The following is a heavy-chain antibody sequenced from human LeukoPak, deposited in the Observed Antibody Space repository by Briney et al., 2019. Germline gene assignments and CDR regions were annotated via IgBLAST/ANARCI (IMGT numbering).Heavy chain of an antibody. D-gene: IGHD3-16*01. CDR2: IWYDGSNK. J-gene: IGHJ4*02. Sequence: GGSLRLSCAASGFTFSSYVMHWVRQAPGKGLEWVAVIWYDGSNKYSADSVKGRFITSRDNSKNMLYLQMNSLRAEDTAVYYCAREGRGTSSKHLDYWGQGTLVTVSS. V-gene: IGHV3-33*01. CDR3: AREGRGTSSKHLDY. CDR1: GFTFSSYV.